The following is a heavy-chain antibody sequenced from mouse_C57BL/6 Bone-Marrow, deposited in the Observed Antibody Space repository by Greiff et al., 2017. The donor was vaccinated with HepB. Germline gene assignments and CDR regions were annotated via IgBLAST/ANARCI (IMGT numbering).Heavy chain of an antibody. J-gene: IGHJ3*01. D-gene: IGHD1-1*01. V-gene: IGHV5-9*01. CDR3: ARQNDYCGSTSWFAY. CDR2: ISGGGGNT. CDR1: GFTFSSYT. Sequence: EVMLVESGGGLVKPGGSLKLSCAASGFTFSSYTMSWVRQTPEKRLEWVATISGGGGNTYYPDSVKGRYTISRDNVKNTLYLQMGSLRSEDTALYYCARQNDYCGSTSWFAYWGQGTLVTVSA.